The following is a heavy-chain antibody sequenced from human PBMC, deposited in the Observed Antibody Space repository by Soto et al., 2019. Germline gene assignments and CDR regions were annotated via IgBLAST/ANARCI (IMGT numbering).Heavy chain of an antibody. CDR3: ASPTLGAFDT. CDR2: IYYSGST. V-gene: IGHV4-39*01. Sequence: XGTLSLTCTISGGSISSSNYFWGWIRQPPGKGLEWIGSIYYSGSTSYNSSLKSRVTISVDTSKDQFSLRLSSVTAADTAVYYCASPTLGAFDTWGQGTMVTVSS. CDR1: GGSISSSNYF. D-gene: IGHD3-16*01. J-gene: IGHJ3*02.